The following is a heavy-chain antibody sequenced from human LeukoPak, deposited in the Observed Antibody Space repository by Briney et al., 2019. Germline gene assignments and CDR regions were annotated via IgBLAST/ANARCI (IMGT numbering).Heavy chain of an antibody. CDR1: GFTFSSYE. V-gene: IGHV3-48*03. D-gene: IGHD3-10*02. Sequence: GGSLRLSCAASGFTFSSYEMNWVRQAPGKGLEWVSYISSSGSTIYYADSVKGRFTISRDNAKNSLYLQMNSLRAEDPAVFYCTELGITMIGGVWGKGTTVTISS. CDR2: ISSSGSTI. J-gene: IGHJ6*04. CDR3: TELGITMIGGV.